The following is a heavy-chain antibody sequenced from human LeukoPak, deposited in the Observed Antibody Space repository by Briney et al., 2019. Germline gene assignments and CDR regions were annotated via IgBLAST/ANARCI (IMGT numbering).Heavy chain of an antibody. CDR1: GFTFSNYA. V-gene: IGHV3-64D*06. CDR3: VKGRSTFLSEYYFGY. J-gene: IGHJ4*02. D-gene: IGHD3-16*01. Sequence: EGSLRLSCSASGFTFSNYAMHWVRQAPGKGLDYVSGISSNGGSTYNADSVKGRFTISRDNSKNTLYFQMSSLRAEDTAVYYCVKGRSTFLSEYYFGYWGQGTLVTVSS. CDR2: ISSNGGST.